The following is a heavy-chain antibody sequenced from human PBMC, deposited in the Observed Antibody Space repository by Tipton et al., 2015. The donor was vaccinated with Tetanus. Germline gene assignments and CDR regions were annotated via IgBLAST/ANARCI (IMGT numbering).Heavy chain of an antibody. V-gene: IGHV3-74*01. J-gene: IGHJ4*02. CDR3: TRGSYGPEY. CDR1: GFTFSSYW. CDR2: IKSDGSDT. D-gene: IGHD4-17*01. Sequence: SLRLSCAASGFTFSSYWMHWVRQVPGKGLVWVSRIKSDGSDTSYADSVKGRFTISRDNAKNTLYLQMSSLRVEDTAVYYCTRGSYGPEYWGQGTLVTVSS.